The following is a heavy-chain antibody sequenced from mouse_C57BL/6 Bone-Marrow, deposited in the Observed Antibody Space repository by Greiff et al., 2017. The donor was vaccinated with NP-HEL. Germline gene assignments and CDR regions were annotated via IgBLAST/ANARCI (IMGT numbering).Heavy chain of an antibody. D-gene: IGHD1-1*01. V-gene: IGHV1-75*01. CDR2: FFPGSGST. Sequence: VKLMESGPELVKPGDSVKISCKASGYTFTDYYINWVKQRPGQGLEWIGWFFPGSGSTYYNEKFKGKATLTVDKSSSTAYMLFSSLTSEDSAVYFCARTTTVVENFDYWVQGTTLTVSS. CDR1: GYTFTDYY. CDR3: ARTTTVVENFDY. J-gene: IGHJ2*01.